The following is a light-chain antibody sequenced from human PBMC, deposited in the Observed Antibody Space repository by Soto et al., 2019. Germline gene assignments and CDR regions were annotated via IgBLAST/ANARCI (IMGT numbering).Light chain of an antibody. Sequence: ETVMTQSPGTLSVSPGESATLSCGTNQSVSSNLAWYQQKPGQAPRLLIYGASTRATGIPARFSGSGSGTDFTLTISYLLPEDSAVYFCQQYHDWVTFGGGTRVEI. CDR2: GAS. CDR3: QQYHDWVT. V-gene: IGKV3D-15*01. CDR1: QSVSSN. J-gene: IGKJ4*01.